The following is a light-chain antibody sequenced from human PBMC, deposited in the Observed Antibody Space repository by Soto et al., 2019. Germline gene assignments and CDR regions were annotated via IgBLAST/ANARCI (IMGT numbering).Light chain of an antibody. J-gene: IGLJ1*01. Sequence: QAVLTQPPSVSAAPGQKVTISCSGSRSNIGSNYVSWYQQLPGTAPKLLIFDNNKRPSGIPDRFSGPKSGTSATLGISGLRTGDEGDYYCATWDTALNGGGVFGTGTKLTVL. V-gene: IGLV1-51*01. CDR2: DNN. CDR3: ATWDTALNGGGV. CDR1: RSNIGSNY.